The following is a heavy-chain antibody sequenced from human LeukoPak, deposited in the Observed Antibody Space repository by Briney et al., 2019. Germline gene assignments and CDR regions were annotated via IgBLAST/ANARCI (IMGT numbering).Heavy chain of an antibody. J-gene: IGHJ5*02. CDR1: GYSFTRHW. D-gene: IGHD3-10*01. CDR2: IYPGDSDT. CDR3: ARGGYYYGSGSYYSGWFDP. V-gene: IGHV5-51*01. Sequence: GESLKISCKGSGYSFTRHWIGWVRQMPGKGLEWMGIIYPGDSDTRYSPSFQGQVTISADKSISTAYLQWSSLKASDTAMYYCARGGYYYGSGSYYSGWFDPWGQGTLVTVSS.